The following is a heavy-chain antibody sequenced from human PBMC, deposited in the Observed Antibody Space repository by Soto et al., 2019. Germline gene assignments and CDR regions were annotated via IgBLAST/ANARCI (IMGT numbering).Heavy chain of an antibody. V-gene: IGHV4-31*03. CDR1: GGSISSGGYY. Sequence: QVQLQESGPGLVKPSQTLSLTCTVSGGSISSGGYYWSWIRQHPGKDLEWIGYIYYSGSTYYNPSLKSRVTISVDTSKNQFSLKLCSVTAADTAVYYCASGDCGGDCYPSYHYGMDVWGQGNTVTVSS. CDR3: ASGDCGGDCYPSYHYGMDV. CDR2: IYYSGST. D-gene: IGHD2-21*02. J-gene: IGHJ6*02.